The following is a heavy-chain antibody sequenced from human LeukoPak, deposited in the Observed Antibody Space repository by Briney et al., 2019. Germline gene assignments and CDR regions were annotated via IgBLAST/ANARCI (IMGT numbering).Heavy chain of an antibody. J-gene: IGHJ4*02. CDR1: GNYW. CDR2: INSDGSWT. CDR3: VSFYETY. Sequence: SLRLSCAASGNYWMHWVRQAPGKGLVWVSHINSDGSWTSYADSVKGRFTISKDNAKNTVYLQMNNLRAEDTAVYYCVSFYETYWGRGTLVTVSS. D-gene: IGHD2-2*01. V-gene: IGHV3-74*01.